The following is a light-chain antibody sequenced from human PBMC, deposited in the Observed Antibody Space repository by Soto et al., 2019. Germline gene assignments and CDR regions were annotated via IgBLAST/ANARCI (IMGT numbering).Light chain of an antibody. CDR3: CSYAGSYTLV. J-gene: IGLJ3*02. CDR2: DVS. V-gene: IGLV2-11*01. CDR1: SSDVGAYNW. Sequence: QSALTQPRSVSGCPGQSVTISCAGTSSDVGAYNWVSWYQQHPGKVPKLMIYDVSRRPSGVPDRFSGSKSGNTASLTISGLQADDEADYYCCSYAGSYTLVFGGGTKLTVL.